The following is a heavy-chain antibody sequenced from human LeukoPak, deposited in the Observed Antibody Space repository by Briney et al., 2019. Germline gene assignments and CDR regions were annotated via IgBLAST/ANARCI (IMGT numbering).Heavy chain of an antibody. J-gene: IGHJ4*02. V-gene: IGHV1-69*04. Sequence: ASVTLSRTASGATFSSYANSWVRQAPGQGHEWMGRIIPILGIASNAQKFHGRVTITADKSTSTAYMELSSLRSEDTAVYYCARGGTVVPFDYWGQGTLVTVSS. CDR2: IIPILGIA. D-gene: IGHD4-17*01. CDR1: GATFSSYA. CDR3: ARGGTVVPFDY.